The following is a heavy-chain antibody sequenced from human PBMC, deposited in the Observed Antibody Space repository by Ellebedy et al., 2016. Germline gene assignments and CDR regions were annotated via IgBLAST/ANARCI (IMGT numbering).Heavy chain of an antibody. Sequence: GGSLRLSCAASGFTFSSYAMSWVRQAPGKGLEWVSSISGSGTSTYYADSVKGRFTISRDNSKNTLYLQMNILRAEDTAVYYCASFSGSYRNLDYWGQGTLVTVSS. D-gene: IGHD1-26*01. CDR2: ISGSGTST. CDR1: GFTFSSYA. V-gene: IGHV3-23*01. J-gene: IGHJ4*02. CDR3: ASFSGSYRNLDY.